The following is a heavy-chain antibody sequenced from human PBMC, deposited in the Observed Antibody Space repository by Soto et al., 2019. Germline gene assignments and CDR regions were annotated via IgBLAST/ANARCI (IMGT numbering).Heavy chain of an antibody. CDR1: GGTFSSYA. CDR3: ARGIAAAGREYRPHYYGMDV. D-gene: IGHD6-13*01. Sequence: SVKVSCKASGGTFSSYAISWVRQAPGQGLEWMGGIIPIFGTANYAQKCQGRATITADESPSTAYMELSSLRSEDTAVYYCARGIAAAGREYRPHYYGMDVWGQGTTVTVSS. J-gene: IGHJ6*02. CDR2: IIPIFGTA. V-gene: IGHV1-69*13.